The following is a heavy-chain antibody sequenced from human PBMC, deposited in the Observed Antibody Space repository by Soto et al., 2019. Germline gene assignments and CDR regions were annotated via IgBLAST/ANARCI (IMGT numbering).Heavy chain of an antibody. D-gene: IGHD3-10*01. Sequence: PGGSLRLSCAASGFTFSIYSMNLVRQSPGKGLEWVSYISSSSSTIYYADSVKGRFTISRDNAKNSLYLQMNSLRDEDTAVYYCAREYYGMTDAFDIWGQATMVTVSS. J-gene: IGHJ3*02. CDR3: AREYYGMTDAFDI. CDR2: ISSSSSTI. V-gene: IGHV3-48*02. CDR1: GFTFSIYS.